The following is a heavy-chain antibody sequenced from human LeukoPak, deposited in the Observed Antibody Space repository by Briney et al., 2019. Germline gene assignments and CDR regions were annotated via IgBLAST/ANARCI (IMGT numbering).Heavy chain of an antibody. V-gene: IGHV4-4*02. CDR1: GDSISNINW. Sequence: PSETLSLTCAVSGDSISNINWWWSWVRQPPGKGLEWIGEIHDGGSTTYHPSLKSRVTISVDTSKNQFSLKLSSVTAADTAVYYCARRSGFLNWFDPWGQGTLVTVSS. J-gene: IGHJ5*02. CDR3: ARRSGFLNWFDP. D-gene: IGHD3-10*01. CDR2: IHDGGST.